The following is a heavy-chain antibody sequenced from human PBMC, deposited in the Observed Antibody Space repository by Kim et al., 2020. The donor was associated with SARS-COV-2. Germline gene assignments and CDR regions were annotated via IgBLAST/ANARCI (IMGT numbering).Heavy chain of an antibody. V-gene: IGHV4-39*01. Sequence: NPSPKSRVTISVDTSKNQFSLKLSSVTAADTAVYYCARQSRIVVVPAASLAWGQGTLVTVSS. D-gene: IGHD2-2*01. CDR3: ARQSRIVVVPAASLA. J-gene: IGHJ4*02.